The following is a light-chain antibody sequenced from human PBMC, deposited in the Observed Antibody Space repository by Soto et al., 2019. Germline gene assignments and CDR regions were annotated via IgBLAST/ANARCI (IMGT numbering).Light chain of an antibody. Sequence: EMVLTQSPGTLSLSPGESATLSCRASQSVGSNLAWYQQKPGQAPRLLIYDASNRATGIPARFSGSGSGTDFTLTISSLEPEDFAVYYCQQRSNWPGTFGQGTKVDIK. J-gene: IGKJ1*01. V-gene: IGKV3-11*01. CDR1: QSVGSN. CDR2: DAS. CDR3: QQRSNWPGT.